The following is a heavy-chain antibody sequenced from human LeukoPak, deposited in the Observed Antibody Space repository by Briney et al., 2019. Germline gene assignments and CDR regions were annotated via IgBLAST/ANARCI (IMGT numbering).Heavy chain of an antibody. CDR3: ARELYYYDSSGYYPDAFDI. V-gene: IGHV3-48*01. J-gene: IGHJ3*02. CDR2: ISSSSSTI. D-gene: IGHD3-22*01. CDR1: GFTFSSYS. Sequence: GGSLRLSCAASGFTFSSYSMNWVRQAPGKGLEWVSYISSSSSTIYYADSVKGRFTISRDNAKNSLYLQMNSLRAEDTAVYYCARELYYYDSSGYYPDAFDIWGQGTMVTVSS.